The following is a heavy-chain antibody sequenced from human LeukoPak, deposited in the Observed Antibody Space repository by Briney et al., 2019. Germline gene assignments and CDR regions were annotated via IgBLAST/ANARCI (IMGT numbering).Heavy chain of an antibody. CDR2: IYYSGNT. Sequence: SETLSLTCAVYGGSFSGYYWSWIRQPPGKGLEWIGYIYYSGNTHYNPSLTSRVTISVDTSKNQFSLKLSSVTAADTAVYYCARDSVGDVDHGLDPWGQGTLVTVSS. CDR1: GGSFSGYY. V-gene: IGHV4-59*12. CDR3: ARDSVGDVDHGLDP. J-gene: IGHJ5*02. D-gene: IGHD3-10*01.